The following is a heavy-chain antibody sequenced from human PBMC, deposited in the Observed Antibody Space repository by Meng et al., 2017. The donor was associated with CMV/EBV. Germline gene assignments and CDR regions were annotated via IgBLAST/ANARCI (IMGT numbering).Heavy chain of an antibody. CDR2: ISSSSSYI. J-gene: IGHJ6*02. D-gene: IGHD3-3*01. V-gene: IGHV3-21*01. CDR1: GFTFSSYS. Sequence: GESLKISCAASGFTFSSYSMNWVRQAPGKGLEWVSSISSSSSYIYYADSVKGRFTISRDNAKNSLYLQMNSLRAEDTAVYYCARDPGITIFGVVIGGMDVWGQGTTVTVSS. CDR3: ARDPGITIFGVVIGGMDV.